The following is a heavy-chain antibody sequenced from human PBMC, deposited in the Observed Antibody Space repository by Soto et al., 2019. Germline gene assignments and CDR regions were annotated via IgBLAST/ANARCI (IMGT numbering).Heavy chain of an antibody. J-gene: IGHJ4*01. D-gene: IGHD3-3*01. Sequence: EGQLVESGGGLVQPGGALTLSWAASGFTFRSYEMHWVRQPPGKGLQWISYISADAYGTYYADSVRGRITISRDNAKNSVSLQMNSLRVDDTAIYYCVRDLHAPLPADVLRVNRRGHGTQVNVSS. V-gene: IGHV3-48*03. CDR2: ISADAYGT. CDR1: GFTFRSYE. CDR3: VRDLHAPLPADVLRVNR.